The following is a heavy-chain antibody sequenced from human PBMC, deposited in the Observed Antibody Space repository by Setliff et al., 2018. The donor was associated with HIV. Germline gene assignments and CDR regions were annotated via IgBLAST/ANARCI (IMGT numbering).Heavy chain of an antibody. V-gene: IGHV1-8*02. CDR3: ARESSSGAFDI. D-gene: IGHD3-10*01. CDR2: MNPHSGDT. J-gene: IGHJ3*02. CDR1: GYTFTSYG. Sequence: ASVKVSCKASGYTFTSYGINWVQQATGQGLEWMGWMNPHSGDTGYAQKFQGRVTMTRNTSISTAYMELSSLRFEDTAVYYCARESSSGAFDIWGQGTMVTVSS.